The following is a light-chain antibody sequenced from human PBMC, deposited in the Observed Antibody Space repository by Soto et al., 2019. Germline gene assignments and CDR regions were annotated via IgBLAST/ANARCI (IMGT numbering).Light chain of an antibody. CDR3: AAWDDSLRGVV. V-gene: IGLV2-11*01. CDR2: DVS. J-gene: IGLJ2*01. CDR1: SSDVGTYNY. Sequence: QSALTQPRSVSGSPKQSVTISCTGTSSDVGTYNYVSWFQQHPGKAPKLMISDVSKRPSGVPDRFSGSKSGNTASLTISGLQAEDEADYYCAAWDDSLRGVVFGGGTKLTVL.